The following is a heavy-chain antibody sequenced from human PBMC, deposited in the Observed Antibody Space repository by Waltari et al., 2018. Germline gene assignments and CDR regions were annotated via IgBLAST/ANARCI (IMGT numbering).Heavy chain of an antibody. J-gene: IGHJ4*02. CDR2: ISYDGSNK. CDR3: ATLGYCSGGSCYHSYFDY. Sequence: QVQLVASGGGVVQPGRSLRLSCAASGFSFSSYAMHWVRQARGKGLEWVAVISYDGSNKYYADSVKGRFTISRDNSKNTLYLQMNSLRAEDTAVYYCATLGYCSGGSCYHSYFDYWGQGTLVTVSS. D-gene: IGHD2-15*01. CDR1: GFSFSSYA. V-gene: IGHV3-30-3*01.